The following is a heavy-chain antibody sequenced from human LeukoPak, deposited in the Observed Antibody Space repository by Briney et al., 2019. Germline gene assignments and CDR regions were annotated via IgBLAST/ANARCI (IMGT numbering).Heavy chain of an antibody. CDR2: IYPGDSDT. Sequence: GESLQISCKGSGYSFTTYWIGWARQMPGKGLEWMGIIYPGDSDTRYSPSFQGQVTISADKSISTAYLQWSSLKASDTAMYYCARRGYCSGGSCYSNAFDIWGQGTMVTVSS. CDR3: ARRGYCSGGSCYSNAFDI. V-gene: IGHV5-51*01. J-gene: IGHJ3*02. CDR1: GYSFTTYW. D-gene: IGHD2-15*01.